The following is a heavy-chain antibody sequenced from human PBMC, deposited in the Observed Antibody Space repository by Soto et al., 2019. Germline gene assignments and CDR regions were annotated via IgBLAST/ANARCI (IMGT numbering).Heavy chain of an antibody. V-gene: IGHV3-33*01. Sequence: QVQLVESGGGVVQPGRLLRLSCAASGFTFSNYGMHWVRQAPGKGLEWVAVIWYDGSNEYFADSVKGRFTISRDNSKNTLFLQMDSLRAEDTAVYYCGRGVDYRDYAIDYWGQGTLVTVSS. D-gene: IGHD4-17*01. CDR3: GRGVDYRDYAIDY. CDR2: IWYDGSNE. J-gene: IGHJ4*02. CDR1: GFTFSNYG.